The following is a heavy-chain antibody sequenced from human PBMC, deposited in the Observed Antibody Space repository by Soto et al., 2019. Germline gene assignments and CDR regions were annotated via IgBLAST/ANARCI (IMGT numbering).Heavy chain of an antibody. Sequence: EVQLVESGGGLVQPGGSLRLSCAASGFTFNTYWINWVRQAPGKGLEWVANINLDGSDRYYVDSVKGRFTISRDNAKNSVYLQMNSLRVEDTAVYYCARRGRLGGDYTYFDSWGQGTLVTVSS. CDR2: INLDGSDR. J-gene: IGHJ4*02. CDR1: GFTFNTYW. CDR3: ARRGRLGGDYTYFDS. D-gene: IGHD2-21*02. V-gene: IGHV3-7*05.